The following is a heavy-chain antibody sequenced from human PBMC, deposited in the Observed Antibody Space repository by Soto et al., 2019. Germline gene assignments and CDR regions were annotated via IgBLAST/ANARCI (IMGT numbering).Heavy chain of an antibody. D-gene: IGHD3-3*01. CDR3: ARGGYCSSTSCATYYDFWSGSYYYYGMDV. J-gene: IGHJ6*02. V-gene: IGHV1-18*01. CDR1: GYTFTSYG. Sequence: ASVNVSCKASGYTFTSYGISWVRQAPGHGLEWMGWISAYNGNTNYAQKLQGRVTMTTDTSTSTAYMELRSLRSDDTAVYYCARGGYCSSTSCATYYDFWSGSYYYYGMDVWGQGTTVTVSS. CDR2: ISAYNGNT.